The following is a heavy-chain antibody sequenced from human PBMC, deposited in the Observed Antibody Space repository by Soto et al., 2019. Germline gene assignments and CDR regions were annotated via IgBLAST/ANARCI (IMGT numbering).Heavy chain of an antibody. V-gene: IGHV3-23*01. CDR2: ISGSGGST. Sequence: EVQLLESGGGLVQPGGSLRLSCTASGFTFSSYAMSWVRQAPGKGLEWVSAISGSGGSTYYADSEKGRFTISRDNAQNPLYLQMTSLRAEDTAVYYCASAPDYYGSGSYYNGGYGMDVWGQGTTVTVSS. D-gene: IGHD3-10*01. J-gene: IGHJ6*02. CDR1: GFTFSSYA. CDR3: ASAPDYYGSGSYYNGGYGMDV.